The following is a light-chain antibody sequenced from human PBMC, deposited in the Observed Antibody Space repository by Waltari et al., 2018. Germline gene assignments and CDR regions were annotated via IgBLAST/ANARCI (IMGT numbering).Light chain of an antibody. CDR2: RIS. V-gene: IGKV2-30*02. Sequence: DVVMTQSPLPLPVTLGQPASIPCMSSQSLVHSDGNTYWTWFQQRPGQSPRRLIYRISNRDSGVPDRFSGSGSGTDFTLRISRVEAENVGIYYCMHGTDWPWTFGQGTKVEIK. CDR3: MHGTDWPWT. CDR1: QSLVHSDGNTY. J-gene: IGKJ1*01.